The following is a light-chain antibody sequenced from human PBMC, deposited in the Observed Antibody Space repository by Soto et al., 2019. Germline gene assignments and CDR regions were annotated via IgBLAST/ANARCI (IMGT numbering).Light chain of an antibody. J-gene: IGKJ1*01. CDR3: QQYNNWPRT. CDR1: ESVSSN. Sequence: VMTQSPATLSVSPGERATLSCRASESVSSNLAWYQQRPGQAPRLLIYGASTRATDTPVRFRGSGSGTEFTLTISSLQSEDFAVYYCQQYNNWPRTFGQGTKVDIK. CDR2: GAS. V-gene: IGKV3-15*01.